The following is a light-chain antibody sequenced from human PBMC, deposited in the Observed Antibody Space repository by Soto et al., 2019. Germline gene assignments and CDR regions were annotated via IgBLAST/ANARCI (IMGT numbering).Light chain of an antibody. CDR3: QQYNNWPFS. V-gene: IGKV3-15*01. J-gene: IGKJ5*01. Sequence: MTQSPATLSLSPGGGATLSCRAAQDVTTNFAWYQLRRGQPPRLLIYDISTRATGVPARFSGSGSGTEFTLTISGLQSEDFALYFCQQYNNWPFSFGPGTRLEIK. CDR1: QDVTTN. CDR2: DIS.